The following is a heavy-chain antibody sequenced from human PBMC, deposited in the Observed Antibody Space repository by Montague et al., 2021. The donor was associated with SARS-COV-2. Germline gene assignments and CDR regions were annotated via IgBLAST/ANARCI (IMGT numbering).Heavy chain of an antibody. J-gene: IGHJ4*02. CDR2: IYYSGST. CDR1: GGSISSYY. CDR3: ARHYSATLSAVY. V-gene: IGHV4-59*12. Sequence: SETLSLTCTVSGGSISSYYWSWIRQPPGKGLEWIGYIYYSGSTNFNPSLKSRVTISVDTSKNQFSLKLSSVTAADTAVYYCARHYSATLSAVYWGQGTLVTVSS. D-gene: IGHD2-15*01.